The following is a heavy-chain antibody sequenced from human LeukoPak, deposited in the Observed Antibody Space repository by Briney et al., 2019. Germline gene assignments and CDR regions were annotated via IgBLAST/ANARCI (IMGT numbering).Heavy chain of an antibody. CDR3: ARHRGVEMATV. D-gene: IGHD5-24*01. J-gene: IGHJ4*02. CDR1: GGSISSYY. V-gene: IGHV4-59*08. CDR2: IYYSGST. Sequence: SETLSLTCTVSGGSISSYYWSWIRQPPGKGLEWIGYIYYSGSTNYSPSLKSRVTISVDTSKNQFSLKLSSVTAADTAVYYCARHRGVEMATVWGQGTLVTVSS.